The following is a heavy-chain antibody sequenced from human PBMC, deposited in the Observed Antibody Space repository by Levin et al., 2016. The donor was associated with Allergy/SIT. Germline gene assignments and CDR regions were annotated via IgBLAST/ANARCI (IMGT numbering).Heavy chain of an antibody. J-gene: IGHJ4*02. V-gene: IGHV3-11*01. Sequence: GGSLRLSCAASGFTFSDYYMSWIRQAPGKGLEWVSYIDTGGGTIYYADSVKGRFTISRDNAKNSLFLQMNFLRAEDTAMYYCARGHWGLDCWGQGTLVTVSS. CDR2: IDTGGGTI. D-gene: IGHD7-27*01. CDR3: ARGHWGLDC. CDR1: GFTFSDYY.